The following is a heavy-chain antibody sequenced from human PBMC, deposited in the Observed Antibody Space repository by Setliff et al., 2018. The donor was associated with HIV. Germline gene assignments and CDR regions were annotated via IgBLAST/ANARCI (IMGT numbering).Heavy chain of an antibody. Sequence: GESLTISCAASGFTFSSHWMHWVRQAPGKGLVWVSRINRDGSSTAYADSVKGRFTISRDNAKSTLYLQMNSLRVEDTAVYYCAREDVTTSGLDIWGQGTMVTVSS. V-gene: IGHV3-74*01. CDR1: GFTFSSHW. CDR2: INRDGSST. J-gene: IGHJ3*02. D-gene: IGHD4-17*01. CDR3: AREDVTTSGLDI.